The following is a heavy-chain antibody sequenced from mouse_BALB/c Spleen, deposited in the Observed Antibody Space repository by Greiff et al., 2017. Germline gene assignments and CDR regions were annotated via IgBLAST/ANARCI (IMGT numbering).Heavy chain of an antibody. CDR1: GFAFSSYD. CDR3: ARRRDAMDY. CDR2: ISSGGGST. J-gene: IGHJ4*01. Sequence: VQLVASGGGLVKPGGSLQLSCAASGFAFSSYDMSWVRQTPEKRLEWVAYISSGGGSTYYPDTVKGRFTISRDNAKNTLYLQMSSLKSEDTAMYYCARRRDAMDYWGQGTSVTVSS. V-gene: IGHV5-12-1*01.